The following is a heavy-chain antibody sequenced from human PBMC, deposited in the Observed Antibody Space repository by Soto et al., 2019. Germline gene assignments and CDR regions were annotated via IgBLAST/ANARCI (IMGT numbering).Heavy chain of an antibody. Sequence: QVQLVESGGGVVQPGRSLRLSCAASGFTFSSYGMHWVRQAPGEGLEWVAFISYDGSNKYYADSVKGRFTISRDYSKNTLYLQMNGLRAEDTAVYYCAKGPAIVLVPAAMNYYSGMDVWGQGTTVTVSS. J-gene: IGHJ6*02. CDR1: GFTFSSYG. D-gene: IGHD2-2*01. CDR2: ISYDGSNK. V-gene: IGHV3-30*18. CDR3: AKGPAIVLVPAAMNYYSGMDV.